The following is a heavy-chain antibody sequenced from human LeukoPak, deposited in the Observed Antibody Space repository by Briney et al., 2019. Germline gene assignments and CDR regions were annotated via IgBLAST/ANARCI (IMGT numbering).Heavy chain of an antibody. CDR2: ISKEGGST. J-gene: IGHJ4*02. CDR1: GLTFSEYW. Sequence: GGSLSLSCAVSGLTFSEYWMHWVRHAAGKGVVGVAGISKEGGSTEYADFVKGRCTISRDNAKITLYLQMNSPTVDDTAVYYCTSGIGTYDYWGLGAQVTVCS. CDR3: TSGIGTYDY. D-gene: IGHD1-14*01. V-gene: IGHV3-74*03.